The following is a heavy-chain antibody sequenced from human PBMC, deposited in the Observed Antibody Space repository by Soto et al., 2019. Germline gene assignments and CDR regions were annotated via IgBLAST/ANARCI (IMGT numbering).Heavy chain of an antibody. V-gene: IGHV4-31*03. D-gene: IGHD2-21*02. J-gene: IGHJ4*02. Sequence: QVQLQESGPGLVKPSQTLSLTCTVSGGSISSGGYYWSWIRQHPGKGLAWLGYIYYSGSTYYNPSLTVRVTISVVTSKNQLSLRVSAGTAADTAVYYCARAPMEEYCGGDCYWGSFDYWGQGTLVTVSS. CDR2: IYYSGST. CDR1: GGSISSGGYY. CDR3: ARAPMEEYCGGDCYWGSFDY.